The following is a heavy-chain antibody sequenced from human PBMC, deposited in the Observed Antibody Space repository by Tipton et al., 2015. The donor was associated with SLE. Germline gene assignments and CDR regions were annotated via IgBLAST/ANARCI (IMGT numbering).Heavy chain of an antibody. V-gene: IGHV4-59*11. J-gene: IGHJ3*02. CDR2: IYYSGST. D-gene: IGHD3-22*01. CDR3: ARDTHSSGYPHAFDI. CDR1: GGSISSHY. Sequence: TLSLTCTVSGGSISSHYWSWIQQPPGKGLEWIGYIYYSGSTNYNPSLKSRVSISVDTSKNQFSLKLSSVTAADTAVYYCARDTHSSGYPHAFDIWGQGTMVTVSS.